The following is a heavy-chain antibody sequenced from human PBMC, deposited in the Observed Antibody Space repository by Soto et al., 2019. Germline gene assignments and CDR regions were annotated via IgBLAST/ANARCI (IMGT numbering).Heavy chain of an antibody. CDR2: IIPIFGTA. CDR3: ARDHRFYDILTGYYRSWYYYGMDV. J-gene: IGHJ6*02. Sequence: GASVKVSCKASGGTFSSYAISWVRQAPGQGLEWMGGIIPIFGTANYAQKFQGRVTITADESTSTAYMELSSLRSEDTAVYYCARDHRFYDILTGYYRSWYYYGMDVWGQGTTVTVSS. V-gene: IGHV1-69*13. D-gene: IGHD3-9*01. CDR1: GGTFSSYA.